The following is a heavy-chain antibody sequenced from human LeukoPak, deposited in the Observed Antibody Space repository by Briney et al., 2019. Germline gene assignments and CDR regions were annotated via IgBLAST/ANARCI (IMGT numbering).Heavy chain of an antibody. D-gene: IGHD5-12*01. J-gene: IGHJ5*02. CDR1: GGSISSGSYY. CDR3: ARERYGGYRWFDP. V-gene: IGHV4-61*02. CDR2: MYTSGST. Sequence: SQTQSLTCTVSGGSISSGSYYWSWIRQPAGKGLEWIGRMYTSGSTNCNPSLKSRVTISVDTSKNQFSLKLSSVTAADTAVYYCARERYGGYRWFDPWGQGTLVTVSS.